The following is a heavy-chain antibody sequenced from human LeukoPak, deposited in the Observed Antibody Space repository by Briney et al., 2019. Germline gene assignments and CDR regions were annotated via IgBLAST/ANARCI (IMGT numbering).Heavy chain of an antibody. J-gene: IGHJ4*02. Sequence: GESLKISCKVSGYSFTSYWIGWGRQMPGKGLEWMGIIYPGDSDTRYSPSLQGQVTISADKSSSTTYLQWSTLKASDTAMYYCARPYSTGWYPFDYWGQGTLVTVSS. V-gene: IGHV5-51*01. CDR3: ARPYSTGWYPFDY. CDR1: GYSFTSYW. CDR2: IYPGDSDT. D-gene: IGHD6-19*01.